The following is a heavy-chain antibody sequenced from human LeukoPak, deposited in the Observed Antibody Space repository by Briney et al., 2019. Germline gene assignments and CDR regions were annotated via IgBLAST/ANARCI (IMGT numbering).Heavy chain of an antibody. CDR3: ARNDFWSGYEY. CDR1: GFTVSSNY. V-gene: IGHV3-53*01. CDR2: IYSGGST. Sequence: GGSLRLSCAASGFTVSSNYMSWVRQAPGKGLDWVSVIYSGGSTYYADSVKGRFTISRDNSKNTLYLQMNSLRAEDTAVYYRARNDFWSGYEYWGQGTLVTVSS. J-gene: IGHJ4*02. D-gene: IGHD3-3*01.